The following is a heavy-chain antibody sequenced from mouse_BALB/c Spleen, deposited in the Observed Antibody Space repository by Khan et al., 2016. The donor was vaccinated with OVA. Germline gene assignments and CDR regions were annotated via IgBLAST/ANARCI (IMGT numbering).Heavy chain of an antibody. D-gene: IGHD2-14*01. CDR3: VIDGAYYRNDGWFAY. Sequence: VQLQQSGAELARPGASVKMSCKASGYTFTSYTIHWIKQRPGQGLEWIGYINPSNGYTNYNQKFKAKATLTADKSSTTAYMQLSSLTSDDSAVYNCVIDGAYYRNDGWFAYWGQGTLVTVSA. V-gene: IGHV1-4*01. CDR2: INPSNGYT. CDR1: GYTFTSYT. J-gene: IGHJ3*01.